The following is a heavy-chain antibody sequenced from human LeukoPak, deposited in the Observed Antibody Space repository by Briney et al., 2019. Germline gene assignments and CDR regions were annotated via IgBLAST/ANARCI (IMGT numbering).Heavy chain of an antibody. CDR3: ARLSSRPKPPKEDY. V-gene: IGHV1-2*02. J-gene: IGHJ4*02. D-gene: IGHD6-6*01. Sequence: ASVKVSCKASGYTFTGYYMRWVRQAPGQGLEWMGWINPNSGGTNYAQKFQGRVTMTRDTSISTAYMELSRLRSDDTAVYYCARLSSRPKPPKEDYWGQGTLVTVSS. CDR1: GYTFTGYY. CDR2: INPNSGGT.